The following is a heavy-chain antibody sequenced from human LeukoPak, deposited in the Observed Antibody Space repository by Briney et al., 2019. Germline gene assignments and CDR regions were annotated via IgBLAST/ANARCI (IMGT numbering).Heavy chain of an antibody. V-gene: IGHV3-48*03. J-gene: IGHJ4*02. CDR1: GFTFSSYE. CDR3: AGEDSYGSEGFDF. Sequence: GGSLRLSCAASGFTFSSYEMNWVRQAPGKGLEWVSYISISDSTIYYADSVKGRFTVSRDNAKNSLYLQMSSLRAEDTAVYYCAGEDSYGSEGFDFWGQGTLVTFSS. D-gene: IGHD5-18*01. CDR2: ISISDSTI.